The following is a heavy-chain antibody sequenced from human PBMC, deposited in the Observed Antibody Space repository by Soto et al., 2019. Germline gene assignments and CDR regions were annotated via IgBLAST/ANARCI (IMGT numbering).Heavy chain of an antibody. D-gene: IGHD3-22*01. CDR1: GGSVSRSDFY. V-gene: IGHV4-39*01. CDR3: ANGGYYGGGGFHFDF. Sequence: QLQVQESGPGLMKPSETLSLTCTVSGGSVSRSDFYWDWIRQPPGKGLEWIGSIFSSGTTHYNPSLKSRLTIAVDASKNQFSLKLTSVTAADTAVYYCANGGYYGGGGFHFDFWGQGSLVTVSS. J-gene: IGHJ4*02. CDR2: IFSSGTT.